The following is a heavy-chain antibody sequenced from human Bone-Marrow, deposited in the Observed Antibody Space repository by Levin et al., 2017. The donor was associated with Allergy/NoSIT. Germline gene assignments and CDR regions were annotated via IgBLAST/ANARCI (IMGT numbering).Heavy chain of an antibody. CDR3: AKDLDGSSSDYYYFYMDV. Sequence: GESLKISCAASGFTFSRFAMTWVRQAPGKGLQWVSAISVSGGGTYYADSVKGRFTISRDNSKDTVYLQMNSLRAEDTAVYYCAKDLDGSSSDYYYFYMDVWGKGTTVTV. V-gene: IGHV3-23*01. J-gene: IGHJ6*03. D-gene: IGHD6-6*01. CDR1: GFTFSRFA. CDR2: ISVSGGGT.